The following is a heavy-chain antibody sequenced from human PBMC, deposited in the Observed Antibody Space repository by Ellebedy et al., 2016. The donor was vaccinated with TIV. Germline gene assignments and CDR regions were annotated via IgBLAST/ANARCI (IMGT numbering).Heavy chain of an antibody. V-gene: IGHV3-23*01. CDR3: AKDRTSGDGYGVFDS. D-gene: IGHD2-21*02. Sequence: PGGSLRLSCAASGFTLSPYAMAWVRQAPGKGLEWVSGIVGSGAEKYADSVKGRFTISRDNSKRTVDLQMRSVRAEETAVYVCAKDRTSGDGYGVFDSWGQGTMVSVSS. CDR2: IVGSGA. J-gene: IGHJ4*02. CDR1: GFTLSPYA.